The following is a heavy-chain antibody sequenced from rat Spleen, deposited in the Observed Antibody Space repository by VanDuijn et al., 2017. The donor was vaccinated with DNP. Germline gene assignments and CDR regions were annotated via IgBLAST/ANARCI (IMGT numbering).Heavy chain of an antibody. Sequence: QVQLKESGPGLVQPSQTLSLTCTVSGFSLISNSVHWVRQPPGKGLEWVGAIWSGGSTDYNSTLKSRLSISRDTSKSQVFLKMNSLQIEDTATYYCARGIPDFDYWGQGVMVTVSS. D-gene: IGHD2-2*01. V-gene: IGHV2-1*01. CDR2: IWSGGST. J-gene: IGHJ2*01. CDR3: ARGIPDFDY. CDR1: GFSLISNS.